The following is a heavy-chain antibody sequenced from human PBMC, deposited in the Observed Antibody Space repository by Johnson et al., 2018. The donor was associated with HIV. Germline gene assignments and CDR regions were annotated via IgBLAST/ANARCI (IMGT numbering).Heavy chain of an antibody. Sequence: QVLLVESGGGVVQPGRSLRLSCAASGFTFSTYGMHWVRQAPGKGLAWVAFISYDGSYKYYADSVKGRFTISRDNSKNTLYLQMNSLRAEDTAVYYCANLNDSGDYWGPDAFDIWGQGTMVSVSS. CDR1: GFTFSTYG. J-gene: IGHJ3*02. V-gene: IGHV3-30*18. CDR3: ANLNDSGDYWGPDAFDI. CDR2: ISYDGSYK. D-gene: IGHD4-17*01.